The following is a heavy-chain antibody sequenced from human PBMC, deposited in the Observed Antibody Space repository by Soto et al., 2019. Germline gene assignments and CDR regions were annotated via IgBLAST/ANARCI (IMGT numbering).Heavy chain of an antibody. CDR2: IDPSDSYT. Sequence: GESLKISAKCTGYSFTSFGTTWVRQMPGKGLEWMGRIDPSDSYTNYSPSFQGHVTISADKSISTAYLQWSSLKASDTAMYYCARIRRLQSYYYYGMDVWGQGTTVTVFS. V-gene: IGHV5-10-1*01. CDR3: ARIRRLQSYYYYGMDV. D-gene: IGHD4-4*01. CDR1: GYSFTSFG. J-gene: IGHJ6*02.